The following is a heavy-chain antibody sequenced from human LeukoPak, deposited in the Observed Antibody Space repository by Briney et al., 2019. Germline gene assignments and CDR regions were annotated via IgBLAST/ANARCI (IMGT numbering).Heavy chain of an antibody. J-gene: IGHJ4*02. Sequence: PSETLSLTCTVSGGSVSNNTYYWGWIRQPPGKGLEWIGNLYYGGSTYYNPSLKSRVTISVDTSKNQFSLKMSSVTAADTAVYYCARRGGVSGTSCYFDNWGQGTLVTVSS. D-gene: IGHD3-10*01. CDR3: ARRGGVSGTSCYFDN. CDR1: GGSVSNNTYY. CDR2: LYYGGST. V-gene: IGHV4-39*01.